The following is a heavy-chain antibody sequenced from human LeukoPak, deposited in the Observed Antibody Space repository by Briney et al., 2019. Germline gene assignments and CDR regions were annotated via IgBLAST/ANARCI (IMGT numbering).Heavy chain of an antibody. CDR2: LSYDGSNI. Sequence: GGSLRLSCAASGFSFSSYGMHWVRQAPGKGLEWVAALSYDGSNIYYADSVKGRFTISRDNSKKTLYLQMNSLRAEDTAVYYCAKDLVGGTFDYWGQGTLVTVSS. V-gene: IGHV3-30*18. D-gene: IGHD1-26*01. CDR1: GFSFSSYG. J-gene: IGHJ4*02. CDR3: AKDLVGGTFDY.